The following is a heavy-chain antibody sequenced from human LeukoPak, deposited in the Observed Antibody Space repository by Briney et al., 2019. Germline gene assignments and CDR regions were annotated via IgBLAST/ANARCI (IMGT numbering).Heavy chain of an antibody. V-gene: IGHV1-46*01. CDR1: GYTFTGYY. CDR3: ARGVGSPPWHDAFDI. D-gene: IGHD1-26*01. J-gene: IGHJ3*02. CDR2: INPSGGST. Sequence: ASVKVSCKASGYTFTGYYMHWVRQAPGQGLEWMGIINPSGGSTSYAQKFQGRVTMTRDTSTSTVYMELSSLRSEDTAVYYCARGVGSPPWHDAFDIWGQGTMVTVSS.